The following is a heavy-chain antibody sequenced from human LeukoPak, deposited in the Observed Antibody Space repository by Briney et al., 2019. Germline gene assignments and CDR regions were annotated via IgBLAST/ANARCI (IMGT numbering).Heavy chain of an antibody. CDR2: IYYSGST. Sequence: SETLSLTCTVSGGSISSSSYYWGWIRQPPGKGLEWIGSIYYSGSTYYNPSLKSRVTISVDTSKNQFSLKLSSVTAADTAVYYCARRANNYDSSGYQNWFDPWGQGTLVTVSS. D-gene: IGHD3-22*01. V-gene: IGHV4-39*01. CDR1: GGSISSSSYY. CDR3: ARRANNYDSSGYQNWFDP. J-gene: IGHJ5*02.